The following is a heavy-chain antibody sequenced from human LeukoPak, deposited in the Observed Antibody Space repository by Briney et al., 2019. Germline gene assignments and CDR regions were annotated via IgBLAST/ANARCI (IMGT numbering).Heavy chain of an antibody. Sequence: GGSLRLSCAASGFTFSSYSMNWVRQAPGKGLEWVSSISSSSSYIYYADSVKGRFTTSRDNAKNSLYLQMNSLRAEDTAVYYCARVRGYFDSIDYWGQGTLVTVSS. CDR2: ISSSSSYI. D-gene: IGHD3-9*01. CDR3: ARVRGYFDSIDY. CDR1: GFTFSSYS. V-gene: IGHV3-21*01. J-gene: IGHJ4*02.